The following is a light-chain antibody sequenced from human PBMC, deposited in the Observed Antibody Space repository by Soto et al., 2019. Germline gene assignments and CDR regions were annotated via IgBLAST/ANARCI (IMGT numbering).Light chain of an antibody. CDR1: GSNIGSNS. J-gene: IGLJ2*01. CDR3: GTWESYLSVGV. Sequence: QSVLTQPPSVSAAPGQTVTISCSGGGSNIGSNSVSWYQHVPGTAPKLLLYDNDKRPSGIPDRFSGSKSGTSATLGITGLQTADEADYYCGTWESYLSVGVFGGGTKLTVL. CDR2: DND. V-gene: IGLV1-51*01.